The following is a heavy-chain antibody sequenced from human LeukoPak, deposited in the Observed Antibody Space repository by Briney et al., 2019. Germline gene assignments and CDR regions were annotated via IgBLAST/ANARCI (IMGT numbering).Heavy chain of an antibody. CDR3: ARGDGDYTSIDY. J-gene: IGHJ4*02. D-gene: IGHD4-11*01. Sequence: GGSLRLSCSASGFTFSTYPMTWVRQAPGKGLDWVSSISTGGDSTYYADSVRGRFTISRDNSKNTLYLQMNSLRDEDTAVYYCARGDGDYTSIDYWGQGTLVTVSS. V-gene: IGHV3-23*01. CDR2: ISTGGDST. CDR1: GFTFSTYP.